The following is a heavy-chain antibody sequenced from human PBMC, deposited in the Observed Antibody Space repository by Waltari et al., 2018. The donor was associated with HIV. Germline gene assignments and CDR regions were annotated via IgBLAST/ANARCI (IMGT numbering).Heavy chain of an antibody. V-gene: IGHV3-48*04. J-gene: IGHJ5*02. CDR2: ISSGSSTI. Sequence: EVQLVESGGGLVQPGGSLRLSCAASGFNPSSYSMNWVRQAPGKGREWVSYISSGSSTIYYADSVKGRFTISRDNAKNSLYLQMNSLRAEDTAVYYCARLGDRGFDPWGQGTLVTVSS. CDR3: ARLGDRGFDP. CDR1: GFNPSSYS. D-gene: IGHD3-10*01.